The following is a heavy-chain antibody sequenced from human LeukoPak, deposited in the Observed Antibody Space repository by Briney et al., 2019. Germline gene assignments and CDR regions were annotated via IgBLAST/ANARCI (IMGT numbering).Heavy chain of an antibody. J-gene: IGHJ4*02. CDR3: AKDRGYSYGYDYFEY. V-gene: IGHV3-30*18. CDR2: ISYDGNNK. D-gene: IGHD5-18*01. Sequence: GRSLRLSCAASGFTFSTFGMHWVRQAPGKGLEWVAVISYDGNNKYYADSVKGRFTISRDNSKNTLYLQMNSLRDEDTAVYYCAKDRGYSYGYDYFEYWGQGTLVTVSS. CDR1: GFTFSTFG.